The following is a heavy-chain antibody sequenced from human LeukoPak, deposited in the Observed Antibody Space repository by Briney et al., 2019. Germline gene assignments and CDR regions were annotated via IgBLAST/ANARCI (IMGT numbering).Heavy chain of an antibody. CDR2: INHSGST. CDR1: GGSFSGYY. V-gene: IGHV4-34*01. Sequence: PSETLSLTCAVYGGSFSGYYWSWIRQPPGKGLEWIGEINHSGSTNYNPSLKSRVTISVDTSKNQFSLKLSSVTAADTAVYYCARSVKPVYRYGLDYWGQGTLVTVSS. CDR3: ARSVKPVYRYGLDY. J-gene: IGHJ4*02. D-gene: IGHD5-18*01.